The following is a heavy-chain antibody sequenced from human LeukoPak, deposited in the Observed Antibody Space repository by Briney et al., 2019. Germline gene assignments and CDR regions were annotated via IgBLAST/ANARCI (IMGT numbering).Heavy chain of an antibody. CDR1: GGSISSYY. CDR3: ARDGYCSSTSCGNWFDP. Sequence: SETLSLTCTVSGGSISSYYWSWIRQPAGKGLEWIGRIYTSGSTNYNPSLKSRVTMSVDTSKNQFSLKLSSVTAADTAVYYCARDGYCSSTSCGNWFDPCGQGTLVTVSS. V-gene: IGHV4-4*07. J-gene: IGHJ5*02. CDR2: IYTSGST. D-gene: IGHD2-2*03.